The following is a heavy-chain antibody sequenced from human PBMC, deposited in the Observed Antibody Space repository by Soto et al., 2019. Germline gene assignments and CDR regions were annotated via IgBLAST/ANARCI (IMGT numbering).Heavy chain of an antibody. CDR1: GGSITTSVL. Sequence: VHLKESGPGLVRPSGTLSLTCAFSGGSITTSVLWTWVRQFPGRGLAWIGEIAHDGHTNYNPSLSGRGTMSLDLSNCQFSINVASVNAAEPAVYFRAGWRDYDYWGHGTLVTVSS. J-gene: IGHJ4*01. D-gene: IGHD4-17*01. CDR3: AGWRDYDY. CDR2: IAHDGHT. V-gene: IGHV4-4*02.